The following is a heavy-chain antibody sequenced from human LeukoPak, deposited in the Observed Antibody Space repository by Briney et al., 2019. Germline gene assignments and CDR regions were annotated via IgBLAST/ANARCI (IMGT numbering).Heavy chain of an antibody. Sequence: GGSLRLSCAASGFTFSSYSMNWVRQAPGKGLEWVSSISSSSSYIYYADSVKGRFTISRDNAKNSLYLQMNSLRAEDTAVYYCARDKAGTTGRWFDPWGQGTLVTVSS. CDR3: ARDKAGTTGRWFDP. CDR2: ISSSSSYI. J-gene: IGHJ5*02. CDR1: GFTFSSYS. D-gene: IGHD1-7*01. V-gene: IGHV3-21*01.